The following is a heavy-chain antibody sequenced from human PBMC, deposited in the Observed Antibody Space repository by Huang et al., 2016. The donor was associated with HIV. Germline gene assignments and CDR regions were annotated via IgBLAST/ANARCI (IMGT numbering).Heavy chain of an antibody. V-gene: IGHV3-49*05. CDR3: TRENYDFWSGYYKYYFDY. D-gene: IGHD3-3*01. Sequence: EVQLVESGGGLVKPGRSLRLSCTASGFTFGDYARGWFRQAPGKGREWVGFIRSKASGETTEYAASVKGRFTISRDDSKSIAYLQMNSLKIEDTAVYYCTRENYDFWSGYYKYYFDYWGQGTLVTVSS. J-gene: IGHJ4*02. CDR2: IRSKASGETT. CDR1: GFTFGDYA.